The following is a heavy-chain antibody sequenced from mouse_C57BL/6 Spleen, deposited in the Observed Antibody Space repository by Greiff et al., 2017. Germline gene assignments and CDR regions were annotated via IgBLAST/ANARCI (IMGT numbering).Heavy chain of an antibody. V-gene: IGHV5-16*01. CDR1: GFTFSDYY. Sequence: VESEGGLVQPGSSMKLSCTASGFTFSDYYMAWVRQVPEKGLEWVANINYDGSSTYYLDSLKSRFIISRDNAKNILYLQMSSLKSEDTATYYCARDSSGFDYWGQGTTLTVSS. J-gene: IGHJ2*01. CDR3: ARDSSGFDY. CDR2: INYDGSST. D-gene: IGHD2-12*01.